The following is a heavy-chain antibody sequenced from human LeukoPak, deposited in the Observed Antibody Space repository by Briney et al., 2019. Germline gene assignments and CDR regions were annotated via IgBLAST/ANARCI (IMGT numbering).Heavy chain of an antibody. CDR2: ISYDGSNK. J-gene: IGHJ4*02. Sequence: PGRSLRLSCAASGFTFSSYGMHWVRQAPGKGLEWVAVISYDGSNKYYAGSVKGRFTISGDNSKNTLYLQMNSLRAEDTAVYYCAKDPFSDGSTYFDYWGQGTLVTVSS. CDR3: AKDPFSDGSTYFDY. V-gene: IGHV3-30*18. CDR1: GFTFSSYG. D-gene: IGHD5-18*01.